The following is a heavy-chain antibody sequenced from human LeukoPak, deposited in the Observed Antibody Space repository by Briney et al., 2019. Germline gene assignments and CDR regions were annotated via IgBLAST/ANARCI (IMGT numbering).Heavy chain of an antibody. D-gene: IGHD5-18*01. Sequence: GGSLRLSCAASGFTSSPYWMHWVRQVPGKGLVWVSRINSDVSTTNYADSVKGRFTISRDNAKNTIYLQMNSLRAEDTAVYYCARYGRYSAFDIWGPGTVVTVSS. CDR3: ARYGRYSAFDI. J-gene: IGHJ3*02. CDR1: GFTSSPYW. CDR2: INSDVSTT. V-gene: IGHV3-74*01.